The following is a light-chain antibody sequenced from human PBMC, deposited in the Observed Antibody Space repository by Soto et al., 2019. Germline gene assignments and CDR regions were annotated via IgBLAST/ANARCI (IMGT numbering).Light chain of an antibody. CDR3: HQYSSSPRT. Sequence: EIVLTQSPGTLSLSPGDRATLSCRASQSVSSNFLAWYQQKPGQAPRLLIYGASIRATGIPDRFSGSGSGTDFTLTIRRLEPEDFAMYFCHQYSSSPRTFGQGTQVEIK. V-gene: IGKV3-20*01. CDR2: GAS. CDR1: QSVSSNF. J-gene: IGKJ1*01.